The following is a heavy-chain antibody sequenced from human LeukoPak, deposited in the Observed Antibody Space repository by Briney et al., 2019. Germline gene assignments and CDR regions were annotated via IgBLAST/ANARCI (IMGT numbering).Heavy chain of an antibody. D-gene: IGHD2-21*02. CDR3: ARWVVTGITY. Sequence: SETLSLTCAVPDYSIRSGYYWGWIRQPPGKGREWIASIQNSGTTYFNPSLKSRGTISVDMSTNQFSLKLTSVTAADTAVYYCARWVVTGITYWGQGALVTVSS. J-gene: IGHJ4*02. V-gene: IGHV4-38-2*01. CDR2: IQNSGTT. CDR1: DYSIRSGYY.